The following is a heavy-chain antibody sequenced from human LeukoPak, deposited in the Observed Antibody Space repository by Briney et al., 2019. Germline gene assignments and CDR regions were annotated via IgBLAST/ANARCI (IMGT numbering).Heavy chain of an antibody. CDR2: TYYRSKWNN. D-gene: IGHD3-16*01. CDR3: ARALRGGNYGVDV. Sequence: SQTLSLTCAISGDSVSSNSAARNWISQSPSRGLEWLGRTYYRSKWNNDYAVSVKSRITINPDTSKNQSSLQLNSVTPEDTAVYYCARALRGGNYGVDVWGQGTTVTVSS. CDR1: GDSVSSNSAA. V-gene: IGHV6-1*01. J-gene: IGHJ6*02.